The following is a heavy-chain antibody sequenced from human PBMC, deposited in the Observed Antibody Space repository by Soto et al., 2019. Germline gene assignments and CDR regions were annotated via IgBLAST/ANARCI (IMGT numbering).Heavy chain of an antibody. D-gene: IGHD3-10*01. CDR2: TIPVFNTA. J-gene: IGHJ3*02. V-gene: IGHV1-69*06. Sequence: QVQLEQSGAEVKKPGSSMKVSCKASGGTLSDHGVAWLRQAPGQGLEWMGGTIPVFNTAKYAQKFQGRVTVTADKFTNIAYMELSSLISEDTAFYFCARGVYGSGNYYTGPSAFDIWGQGTMVIVSS. CDR3: ARGVYGSGNYYTGPSAFDI. CDR1: GGTLSDHG.